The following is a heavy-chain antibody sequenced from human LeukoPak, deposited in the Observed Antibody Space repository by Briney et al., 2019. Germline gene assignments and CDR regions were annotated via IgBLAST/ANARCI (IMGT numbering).Heavy chain of an antibody. CDR1: GGSISGGGYS. V-gene: IGHV4-30-2*03. J-gene: IGHJ3*02. D-gene: IGHD4-11*01. CDR2: IYQSGST. CDR3: ARHPYIYDAFDI. Sequence: SETLSLTCAVSGGSISGGGYSWSWIRQSPGKGLEWIGYIYQSGSTYYNPSLKSRVTISVDTSKNQFSLSLSSVTAADTAVFFCARHPYIYDAFDIWGQGTMVTVSS.